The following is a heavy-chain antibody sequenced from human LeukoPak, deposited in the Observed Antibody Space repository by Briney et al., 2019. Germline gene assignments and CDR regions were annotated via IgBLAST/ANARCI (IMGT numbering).Heavy chain of an antibody. Sequence: ASVKVSCKASGYTFSGYYIHWVRQAPGQGLEWMGWINPNSGGTNYAQKFQGRVTMTRDTSISTAYMELSSLRSDDTAVYYCARGGYSGTEKPNDYWGQGTLVTVSS. J-gene: IGHJ4*02. CDR1: GYTFSGYY. D-gene: IGHD5-12*01. CDR2: INPNSGGT. CDR3: ARGGYSGTEKPNDY. V-gene: IGHV1-2*02.